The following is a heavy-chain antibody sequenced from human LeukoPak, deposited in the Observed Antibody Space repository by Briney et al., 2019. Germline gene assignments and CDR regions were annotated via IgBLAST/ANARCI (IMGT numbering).Heavy chain of an antibody. CDR3: ARVRGDSSGYYYGITIFDY. CDR1: GGSISSYY. J-gene: IGHJ4*02. D-gene: IGHD3-22*01. V-gene: IGHV4-4*07. CDR2: IYTSGST. Sequence: SETLSLTCTVSGGSISSYYWSWIRQPAGKGLEWIVRIYTSGSTNYNPSLKSRVTMSVDTSKNQFSLKLSSVTAADTAVYYCARVRGDSSGYYYGITIFDYWGQGTLVTVSS.